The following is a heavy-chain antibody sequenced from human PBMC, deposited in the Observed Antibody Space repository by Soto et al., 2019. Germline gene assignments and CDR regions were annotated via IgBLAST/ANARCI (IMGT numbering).Heavy chain of an antibody. J-gene: IGHJ6*02. CDR2: IIPIFGTA. D-gene: IGHD2-15*01. V-gene: IGHV1-69*13. CDR3: ARDPVNRYCSGGSCSFYYYYGMDV. CDR1: GGTFSSYA. Sequence: GASVKVSCKASGGTFSSYAISWVRQAPGQGLEWMGGIIPIFGTANYAQKFQGRVTITADESTSTAYMELSSLRSEGTAVYYCARDPVNRYCSGGSCSFYYYYGMDVWGQGTTVTVSS.